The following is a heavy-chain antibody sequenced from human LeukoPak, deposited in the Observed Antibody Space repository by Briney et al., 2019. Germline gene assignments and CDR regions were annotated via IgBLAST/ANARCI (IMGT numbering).Heavy chain of an antibody. J-gene: IGHJ4*02. CDR3: ARAPGYNSGWSLDF. D-gene: IGHD6-19*01. CDR2: IYSGGST. V-gene: IGHV3-66*01. Sequence: GGSLRLSCAASGFTVSSTYVSWVRAAPGKGLEWVSVIYSGGSTYYADSVRGRFTISRDNSKNTLYLQMNSLRAEDTAVYYCARAPGYNSGWSLDFWGQGTLVTVSS. CDR1: GFTVSSTY.